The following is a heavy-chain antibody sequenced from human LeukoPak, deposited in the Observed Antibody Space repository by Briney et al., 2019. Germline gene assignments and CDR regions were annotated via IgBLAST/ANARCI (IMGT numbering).Heavy chain of an antibody. CDR2: IYYSGTT. CDR1: GDSISNYY. V-gene: IGHV4-59*01. J-gene: IGHJ4*02. D-gene: IGHD6-13*01. CDR3: ARGVYIAAAQYAY. Sequence: SETLSLNCTVSGDSISNYYWSWIRQPPGKGLEWIGYIYYSGTTNYNPSLKSRVTISVDTSKNQFSLKLSSVTAADTAVYYCARGVYIAAAQYAYWGQGTLVTVSS.